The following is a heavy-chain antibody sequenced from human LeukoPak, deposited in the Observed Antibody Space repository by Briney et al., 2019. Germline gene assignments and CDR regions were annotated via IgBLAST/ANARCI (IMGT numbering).Heavy chain of an antibody. Sequence: PSETLSLTCTVSGASMSSYYWSWIRQHPGKGLEWIGYIYYSGSTYYNPSLKSRVTISVDTSKDQFSLKLSSVTAADTAVYYCSLGNGFFDPWGQGTLVTVSS. J-gene: IGHJ5*02. D-gene: IGHD4-23*01. CDR2: IYYSGST. V-gene: IGHV4-59*06. CDR3: SLGNGFFDP. CDR1: GASMSSYY.